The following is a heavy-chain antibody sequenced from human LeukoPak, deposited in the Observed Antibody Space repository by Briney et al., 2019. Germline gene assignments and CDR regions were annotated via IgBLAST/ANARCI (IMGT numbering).Heavy chain of an antibody. CDR1: GGSISSSSYY. V-gene: IGHV4-39*07. J-gene: IGHJ5*02. Sequence: SETLSLTCTVSGGSISSSSYYWSWIRQPPGKGLEWIGEINHSGSTNYNPSLKSRVTISVDTSKNQFSLKLSSVTAADTAVYYCATGYSSGWYIRWFDPWGQGTLVTVSS. CDR2: INHSGST. D-gene: IGHD6-19*01. CDR3: ATGYSSGWYIRWFDP.